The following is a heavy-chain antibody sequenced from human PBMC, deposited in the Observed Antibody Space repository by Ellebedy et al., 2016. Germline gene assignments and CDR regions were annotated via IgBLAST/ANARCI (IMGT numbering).Heavy chain of an antibody. CDR3: ARVIGTGGYFYLER. CDR2: INHSGST. D-gene: IGHD2-8*02. V-gene: IGHV4-4*02. Sequence: SETLSLXCAVSGGSISSSNWWSWVRQPPGKGLEWIGEINHSGSTNYNPSLKSRVTISVDTSKNQFSLKLSSVTPEDTAVYYCARVIGTGGYFYLERWGQGTLVTVSS. CDR1: GGSISSSNW. J-gene: IGHJ4*02.